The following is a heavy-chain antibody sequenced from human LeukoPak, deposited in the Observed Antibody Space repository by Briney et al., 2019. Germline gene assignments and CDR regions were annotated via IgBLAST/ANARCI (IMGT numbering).Heavy chain of an antibody. CDR3: ARDNRKWLVRAEPDY. D-gene: IGHD6-19*01. CDR1: GYTFTGYY. J-gene: IGHJ4*02. V-gene: IGHV1-2*02. Sequence: ASVKVSCKASGYTFTGYYMHWMRQAPGQGLEWMGWINPNSGGTNYAQKFQGRVTMTRDTSISTAYMELSRLRSDDTAVYYCARDNRKWLVRAEPDYWGQGTLVTVSS. CDR2: INPNSGGT.